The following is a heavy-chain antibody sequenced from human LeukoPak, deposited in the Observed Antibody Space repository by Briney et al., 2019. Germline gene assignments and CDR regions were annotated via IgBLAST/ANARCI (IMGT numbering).Heavy chain of an antibody. CDR2: IYTSGST. CDR3: ARSRQDLDYYGSGSYYWFDP. D-gene: IGHD3-10*01. J-gene: IGHJ5*02. V-gene: IGHV4-4*09. CDR1: GGSISSYY. Sequence: SETLSLTCTVSGGSISSYYWSWIRQPPGKGLEWIGYIYTSGSTNYSPSLKSRVTISVDTSKNQFSLKLSSVTAADTAVYYCARSRQDLDYYGSGSYYWFDPWGQGTLVTVSS.